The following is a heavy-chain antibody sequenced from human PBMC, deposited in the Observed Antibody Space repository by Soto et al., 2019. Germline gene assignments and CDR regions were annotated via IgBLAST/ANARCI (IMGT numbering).Heavy chain of an antibody. CDR2: XSGSGNTI. CDR1: YX. D-gene: IGHD3-16*01. Sequence: YXXXXIRQAPGKGLXXXXXXSGSGNTIDYADSVKGRFTISRDNAKNSLYLQMNSLRDDDTAVFYCARGRYALDYWGQGTRVTVSS. J-gene: IGHJ4*02. V-gene: IGHV3-11*01. CDR3: ARGRYALDY.